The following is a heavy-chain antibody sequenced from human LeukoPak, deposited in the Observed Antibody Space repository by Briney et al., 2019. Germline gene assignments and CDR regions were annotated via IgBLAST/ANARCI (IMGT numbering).Heavy chain of an antibody. Sequence: ASVKVSCKASGYTFTGYYMHWVRQAPGQGLEWMGWINPNSGGTNYAQKFQGRVTMTRDTFISTAYMELSRLRSDDTAVYYCARDTDTIFGVVIPHFDYWGQGTLVTVSS. D-gene: IGHD3-3*01. J-gene: IGHJ4*02. CDR2: INPNSGGT. CDR3: ARDTDTIFGVVIPHFDY. CDR1: GYTFTGYY. V-gene: IGHV1-2*02.